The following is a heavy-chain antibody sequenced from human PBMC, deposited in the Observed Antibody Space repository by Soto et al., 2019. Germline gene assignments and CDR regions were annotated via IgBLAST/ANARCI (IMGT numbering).Heavy chain of an antibody. CDR3: AREGGCSSTSCPSGKYYMDV. D-gene: IGHD2-2*01. V-gene: IGHV3-11*01. CDR2: ISSSGSTI. J-gene: IGHJ6*03. Sequence: GGSLRLSCAASGFTFSDYYMSWIRQAPGKGLEWVSYISSSGSTIYYADSVKGRFTISRDNAKNSLYVQMNSLRAEDTAVYYCAREGGCSSTSCPSGKYYMDVWGKGTTVTVSS. CDR1: GFTFSDYY.